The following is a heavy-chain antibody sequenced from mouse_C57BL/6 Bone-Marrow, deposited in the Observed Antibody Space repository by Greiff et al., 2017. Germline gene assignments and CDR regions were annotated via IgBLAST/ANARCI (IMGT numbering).Heavy chain of an antibody. V-gene: IGHV2-2*02. CDR1: GFSLTSYS. J-gene: IGHJ3*01. CDR2: IWSGGST. Sequence: QVQLQQSGPGLVQPSQSLSITCTVSGFSLTSYSVHWVRQSPGKGLEWLGVIWSGGSTDYNAAFISRLSISKDNSKSQVFFKMNSLQANDIAIYYCARRGEYYGSIWFAYWGQGTLVTVSA. CDR3: ARRGEYYGSIWFAY. D-gene: IGHD1-1*01.